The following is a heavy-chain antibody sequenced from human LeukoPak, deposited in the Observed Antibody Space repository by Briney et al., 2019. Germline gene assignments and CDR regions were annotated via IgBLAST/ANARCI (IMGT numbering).Heavy chain of an antibody. CDR1: GLAFSDYW. CDR2: IKPDGGHQ. Sequence: GSLRLSCAASGLAFSDYWMSWVRQAPGKGLEWVANIKPDGGHQNYVDSVKGRFTISRDNAKNSLCLQMNSLRAEDTANCASTFPYCGDGSCALGGQGTLVTVSS. CDR3: TFPYCGDGSCAL. J-gene: IGHJ4*02. V-gene: IGHV3-7*01. D-gene: IGHD2-15*01.